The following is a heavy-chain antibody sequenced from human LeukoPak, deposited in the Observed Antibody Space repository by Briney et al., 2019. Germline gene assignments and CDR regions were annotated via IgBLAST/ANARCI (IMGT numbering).Heavy chain of an antibody. CDR2: MSGSGDYT. CDR3: AKDQSDYGDLHDY. D-gene: IGHD4-17*01. Sequence: PGGSLRLSCAASGFSFSTYAMSWVRQAPGKGLEWVSGMSGSGDYTYYTDSVKGRFTISRDNSKNTLYLQMNSLRAEDTAVYYCAKDQSDYGDLHDYWGQGTLVTVSS. J-gene: IGHJ4*02. CDR1: GFSFSTYA. V-gene: IGHV3-23*01.